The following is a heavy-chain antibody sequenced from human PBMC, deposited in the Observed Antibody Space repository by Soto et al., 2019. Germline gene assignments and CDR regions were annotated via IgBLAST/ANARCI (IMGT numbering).Heavy chain of an antibody. CDR1: GGSISSSSYY. Sequence: TLSLTCTVSGGSISSSSYYWGWIRQPPGKGLEWIGSIYYSGSTYYNPSPKSRVTISVDTSKNQFSLKLSSVTAADTAVYYCARSTYSSSWSNYFVYWGQGTLVTVSS. CDR3: ARSTYSSSWSNYFVY. V-gene: IGHV4-39*01. CDR2: IYYSGST. D-gene: IGHD6-13*01. J-gene: IGHJ4*02.